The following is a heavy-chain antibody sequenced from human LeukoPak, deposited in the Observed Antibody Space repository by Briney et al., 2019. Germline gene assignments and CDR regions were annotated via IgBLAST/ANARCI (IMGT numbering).Heavy chain of an antibody. Sequence: SETLSLTCTVSGVSMSAYQWSWVRQSPEKGLEWIGCINTKGETSYNPSLKSRVTTSVGTSKSQFSLRLTSVTAAGTAVYYCATSNDAKIAPFDHWGQGAPVTVSS. CDR3: ATSNDAKIAPFDH. J-gene: IGHJ4*02. D-gene: IGHD2-21*01. CDR1: GVSMSAYQ. CDR2: INTKGET. V-gene: IGHV4-4*09.